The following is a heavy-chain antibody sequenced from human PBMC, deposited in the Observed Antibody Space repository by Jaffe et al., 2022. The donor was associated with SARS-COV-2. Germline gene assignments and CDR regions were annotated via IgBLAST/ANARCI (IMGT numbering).Heavy chain of an antibody. Sequence: EVQLVESGGGLVQPGGSLRLSCAASGFTFTNFAMSWVRQSPGKGLGWVSAVSGSGGGTYYADSVKGRFTISRDNSKNTLYLQMNSLRAEDTAVYFCAKDRGYNGYDGFDIWGQGTMVTVSS. CDR2: VSGSGGGT. V-gene: IGHV3-23*04. J-gene: IGHJ3*02. CDR3: AKDRGYNGYDGFDI. D-gene: IGHD3-22*01. CDR1: GFTFTNFA.